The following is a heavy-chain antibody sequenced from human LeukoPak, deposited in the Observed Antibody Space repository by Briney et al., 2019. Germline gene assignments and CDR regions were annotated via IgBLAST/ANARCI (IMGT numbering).Heavy chain of an antibody. CDR2: IYSADSA. CDR1: GFSVSNNY. Sequence: GGSLRLSCAASGFSVSNNYMTWVRQAPGKGLEWVSVIYSADSAYYADSAKGRFTISRDNSKNTLYLQMNSLRAEDTAVYYCARVQFRAGATFDHWGQGTLVAVSS. J-gene: IGHJ4*02. V-gene: IGHV3-53*01. D-gene: IGHD1-26*01. CDR3: ARVQFRAGATFDH.